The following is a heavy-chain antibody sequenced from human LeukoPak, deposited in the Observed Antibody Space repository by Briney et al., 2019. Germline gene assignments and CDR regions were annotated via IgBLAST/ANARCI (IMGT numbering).Heavy chain of an antibody. CDR3: ARDRGSSGWYEFDY. V-gene: IGHV3-7*01. CDR2: IKQDGSEK. CDR1: GFTFGTYW. D-gene: IGHD6-19*01. J-gene: IGHJ4*02. Sequence: GGSLRLSCAASGFTFGTYWMSWVRQAPGKGLEWVSNIKQDGSEKYYVDSVRGRFTISRDNAKNSLYLQTNSLSAEDTAVYYCARDRGSSGWYEFDYWGQGTLVTVSS.